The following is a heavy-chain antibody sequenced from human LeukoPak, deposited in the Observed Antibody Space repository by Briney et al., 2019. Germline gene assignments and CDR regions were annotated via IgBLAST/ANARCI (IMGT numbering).Heavy chain of an antibody. D-gene: IGHD5-12*01. CDR1: GFTFSSYA. J-gene: IGHJ4*02. V-gene: IGHV3-23*01. Sequence: GGSLRLSCAASGFTFSSYAMSWVRQAPGKGLEWVSSISVSGGGTYYADSVKGRFTISRDNSKNTLYLQMNSLRVEDTAVYYCARHANLKGGCLDYWGRGTLVTVSS. CDR2: ISVSGGGT. CDR3: ARHANLKGGCLDY.